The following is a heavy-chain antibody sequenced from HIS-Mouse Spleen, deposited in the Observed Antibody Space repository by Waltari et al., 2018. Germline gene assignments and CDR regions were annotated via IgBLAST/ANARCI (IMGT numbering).Heavy chain of an antibody. V-gene: IGHV4-34*01. CDR2: LHHSGST. D-gene: IGHD3-10*01. CDR3: ARQSITMVRRAFDI. Sequence: QVQLQQWGAGLLKPSETLSLTCAVYGGSFRGYYWSWIRPPPGKGREWIGELHHSGSTNYNPSLKSRVTISVDTSKNQFSLKLSSVTAADTAVYYCARQSITMVRRAFDIWGQGTMVTVSS. CDR1: GGSFRGYY. J-gene: IGHJ3*02.